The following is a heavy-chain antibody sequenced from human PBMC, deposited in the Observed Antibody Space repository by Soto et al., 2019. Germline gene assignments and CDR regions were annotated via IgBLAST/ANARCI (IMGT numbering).Heavy chain of an antibody. V-gene: IGHV3-30*03. CDR3: APWFGAFDY. CDR2: ISYDGSNK. Sequence: QVQLVESGGGVVQPGRSLRLSCAASGFTFSSYGMHWVRQAPGKGLEWVAVISYDGSNKYYADSVKGRSTISRDNSKNTLYLQMTSLRAEDTAVYSCAPWFGAFDYWGQVTLVTVSS. CDR1: GFTFSSYG. D-gene: IGHD3-10*01. J-gene: IGHJ4*02.